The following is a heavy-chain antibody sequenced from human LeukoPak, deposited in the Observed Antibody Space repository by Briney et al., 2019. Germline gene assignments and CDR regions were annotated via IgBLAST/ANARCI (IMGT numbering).Heavy chain of an antibody. CDR1: GCTFSSYA. CDR3: ARGRDYGDYAGGDY. V-gene: IGHV1-69*05. CDR2: IIPIFGTA. Sequence: SVKVSCKASGCTFSSYAISWVRQAPGQGLEWMGGIIPIFGTANYAQKFQGRVTITTDESTSTAYMELSSLRSEDTAVYYCARGRDYGDYAGGDYWGQGTLVTVSS. D-gene: IGHD4-17*01. J-gene: IGHJ4*02.